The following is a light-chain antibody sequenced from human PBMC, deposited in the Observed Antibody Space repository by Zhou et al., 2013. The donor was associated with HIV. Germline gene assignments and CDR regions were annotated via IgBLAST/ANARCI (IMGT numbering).Light chain of an antibody. J-gene: IGKJ2*01. V-gene: IGKV1-39*01. CDR2: VAS. Sequence: DIQMTQSPSSLSASVGDRVTITCRASQSISNYLNWYQQKPGKAPKVLIYVASTLQSGVPSRFSGSGSGTDFTLTISSLQPEDFATYYCQQGYSSPYTFGQGTKLDI. CDR3: QQGYSSPYT. CDR1: QSISNY.